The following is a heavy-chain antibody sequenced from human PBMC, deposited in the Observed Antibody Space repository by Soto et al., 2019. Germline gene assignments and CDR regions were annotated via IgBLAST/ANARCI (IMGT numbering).Heavy chain of an antibody. D-gene: IGHD5-12*01. CDR1: GFTSRSNS. Sequence: EVQLVESVGGVVPPGGSLRVSCSGFTSRSNSINWVRQAPGKTLEWVSVSYSSGSTFYVDSVQGRFTISRDISKNTLYLQMDSLRVDDTAVYYCATTPYDHDAFDNWGQGTVVTVSS. V-gene: IGHV3-66*01. CDR3: ATTPYDHDAFDN. CDR2: SYSSGST. J-gene: IGHJ3*02.